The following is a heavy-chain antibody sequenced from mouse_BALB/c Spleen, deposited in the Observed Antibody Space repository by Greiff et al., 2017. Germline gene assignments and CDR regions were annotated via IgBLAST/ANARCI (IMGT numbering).Heavy chain of an antibody. CDR2: IYPGDGDT. CDR1: GYAFSSSW. J-gene: IGHJ2*01. CDR3: ARSLSYDYAHLY. Sequence: QVQLQHSGPELVKPGASVKISCKASGYAFSSSWMNWVKQRPGQGLEWIGRIYPGDGDTNYNGKFKGKATLTADKSSSTAYMQLSSLTSVDSAVYFCARSLSYDYAHLYWGQGTTLTVSS. V-gene: IGHV1-82*01. D-gene: IGHD2-4*01.